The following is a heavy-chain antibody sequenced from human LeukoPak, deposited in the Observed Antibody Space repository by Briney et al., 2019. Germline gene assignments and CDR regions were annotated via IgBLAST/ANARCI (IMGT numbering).Heavy chain of an antibody. CDR1: GDSISSTSYY. J-gene: IGHJ6*03. D-gene: IGHD5-18*01. CDR3: ARGKRATAHPDYYYYMDV. V-gene: IGHV4-39*06. CDR2: IYYSGST. Sequence: SETLSLTCTVSGDSISSTSYYWGWIRQPPGKGLEWIGSIYYSGSTYYNPSLKSRVTISLDTSKNQFTLKVNSVTAADTAVYYCARGKRATAHPDYYYYMDVWGKGTTVTVSS.